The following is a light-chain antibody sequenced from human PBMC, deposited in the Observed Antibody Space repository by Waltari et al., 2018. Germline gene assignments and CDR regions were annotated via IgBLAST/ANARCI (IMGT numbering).Light chain of an antibody. CDR2: GKN. CDR3: NSRDSRGHPLV. J-gene: IGLJ1*01. Sequence: SSELTQDPVVSVALGQTVRITCQGDSLRYYYANWYHQKPGQAPVLVMDGKNNRPSGIPVRFSCSYSGTTASLIITGAQAEDEGDYYCNSRDSRGHPLVFGTGTKVTVL. CDR1: SLRYYY. V-gene: IGLV3-19*01.